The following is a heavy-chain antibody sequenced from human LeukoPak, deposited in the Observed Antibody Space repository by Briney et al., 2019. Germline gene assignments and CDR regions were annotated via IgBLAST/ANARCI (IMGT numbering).Heavy chain of an antibody. J-gene: IGHJ4*02. Sequence: SETLFLTCTVSGASIRSSSHYWAWIRQPPGKGLEWIGSIYYSGSTFYKPSLKSRVTISVDTSKNQFSLKLSSVTAADTAVYYCARNYSSSSWSRYFDWWGQGTLVTVSS. V-gene: IGHV4-39*01. CDR1: GASIRSSSHY. CDR2: IYYSGST. CDR3: ARNYSSSSWSRYFDW. D-gene: IGHD6-6*01.